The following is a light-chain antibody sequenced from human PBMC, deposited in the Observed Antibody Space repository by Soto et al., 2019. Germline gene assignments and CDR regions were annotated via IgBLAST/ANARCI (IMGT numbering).Light chain of an antibody. CDR2: GAS. CDR1: QSVSSN. J-gene: IGKJ1*01. V-gene: IGKV3-15*01. CDR3: QQDNNWPRT. Sequence: EIVMTQSPATLSASLGERATLSCRASQSVSSNLAWYQQKPGQAPRLLIYGASTRATGIPARFSGSGSGTEFTLTISSLQSEDFAVYYCQQDNNWPRTFGQGTRVEI.